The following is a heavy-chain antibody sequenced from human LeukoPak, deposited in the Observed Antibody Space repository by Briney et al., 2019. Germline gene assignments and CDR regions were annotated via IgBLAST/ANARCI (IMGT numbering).Heavy chain of an antibody. CDR2: ISYDGSNK. D-gene: IGHD5-18*01. J-gene: IGHJ4*02. Sequence: PGRSLRLSCAASGFTFSSYAMHWVRQAPGKGLEWVAVISYDGSNKYYADSVKGRFTISRDSAKNSLYLQMNSLRAEDTAVYYCARDWSLAAMVTEFDYWSQGTLVTVSS. CDR3: ARDWSLAAMVTEFDY. CDR1: GFTFSSYA. V-gene: IGHV3-30*04.